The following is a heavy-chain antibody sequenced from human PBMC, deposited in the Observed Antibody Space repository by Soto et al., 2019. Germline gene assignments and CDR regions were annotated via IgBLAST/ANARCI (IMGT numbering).Heavy chain of an antibody. V-gene: IGHV3-7*01. Sequence: EVQLVESGGGLVQPGGSLRLSCAASGFTFSSYGMSWVRQAPVKGLEWVGDIKQDGSEKNYVDSVEGRFTISRDNAEKSIYLQMMSLRAENTAVDDCAIIASAGGGWDVGGHGAT. CDR1: GFTFSSYG. J-gene: IGHJ6*02. D-gene: IGHD3-16*01. CDR2: IKQDGSEK. CDR3: AIIASAGGGWDV.